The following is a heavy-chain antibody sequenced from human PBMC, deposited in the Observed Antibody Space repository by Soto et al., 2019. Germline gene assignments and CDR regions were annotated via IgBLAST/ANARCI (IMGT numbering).Heavy chain of an antibody. CDR2: IDPSDSYT. CDR3: ARVQYDSSGYYGGFDY. V-gene: IGHV5-10-1*01. D-gene: IGHD3-22*01. Sequence: GESLKIACKGSGYSFTSYWISWVRQMPRKGPEWRGRIDPSDSYTNYSPSFQGHVTISADKSISTAYLQWSSLKASDTAMYYCARVQYDSSGYYGGFDYWGQGTLVTVSS. J-gene: IGHJ4*02. CDR1: GYSFTSYW.